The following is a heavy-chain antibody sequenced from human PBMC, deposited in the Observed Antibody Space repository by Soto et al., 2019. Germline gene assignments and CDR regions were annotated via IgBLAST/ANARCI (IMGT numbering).Heavy chain of an antibody. CDR1: GYTFTGYY. J-gene: IGHJ6*02. D-gene: IGHD2-2*01. CDR3: ARGAVPVYYYAMDV. CDR2: INPNSGGT. Sequence: GASVKVSGKASGYTFTGYYMHWVRQAPGQGLEWMGWINPNSGGTNYAQKFQGWVTMTRDTSISTAYMELSRLRSDDTAVYYCARGAVPVYYYAMDVWGQGTTVTVSS. V-gene: IGHV1-2*04.